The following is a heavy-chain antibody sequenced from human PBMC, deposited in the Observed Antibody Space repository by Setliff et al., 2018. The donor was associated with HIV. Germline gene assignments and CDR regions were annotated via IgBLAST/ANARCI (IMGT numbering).Heavy chain of an antibody. Sequence: LRLSCAASGFTFSSYAMSWVRQAPGKGLEWVSAISGSGGSTYYADSVKGRFTISRDNSKNTLYLQMNSLRAEDTAVYYCAKDHNYDSSGYYWGYFDYWGQGTLVTVSS. CDR2: ISGSGGST. CDR1: GFTFSSYA. D-gene: IGHD3-22*01. CDR3: AKDHNYDSSGYYWGYFDY. V-gene: IGHV3-23*01. J-gene: IGHJ4*02.